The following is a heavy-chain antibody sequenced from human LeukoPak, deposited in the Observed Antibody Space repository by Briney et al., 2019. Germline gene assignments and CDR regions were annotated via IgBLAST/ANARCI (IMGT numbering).Heavy chain of an antibody. D-gene: IGHD3-22*01. CDR1: GYSFTSYW. J-gene: IGHJ4*02. Sequence: GESLKISCKGSGYSFTSYWIGWVRQMPGKGLEWMGIIYPGDSDTRYSPSFQGQVTISADKSISTAYLQWSSLKASDTAMYYCARRKFSSGTYYYDSSGHEFDYWGQGTLVTVSS. CDR2: IYPGDSDT. CDR3: ARRKFSSGTYYYDSSGHEFDY. V-gene: IGHV5-51*01.